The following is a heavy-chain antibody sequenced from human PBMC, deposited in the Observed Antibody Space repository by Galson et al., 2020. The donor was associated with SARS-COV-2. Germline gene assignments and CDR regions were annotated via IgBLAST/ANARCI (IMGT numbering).Heavy chain of an antibody. V-gene: IGHV3-11*01. CDR2: ISSSGSTI. Sequence: NSGGSLRLSCAASGFTFSDYYMSWIRQAPGKGLEWVSYISSSGSTIYYADSVKGRSTIARDNPKNSLYLQMNSLRAEDTAVYYCARDIVVVPAGGTRPDNYYYYGMDVWGQGTTVTVSS. J-gene: IGHJ6*02. D-gene: IGHD2-2*01. CDR1: GFTFSDYY. CDR3: ARDIVVVPAGGTRPDNYYYYGMDV.